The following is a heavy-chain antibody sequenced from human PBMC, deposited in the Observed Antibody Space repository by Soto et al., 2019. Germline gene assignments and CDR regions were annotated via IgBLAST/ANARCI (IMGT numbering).Heavy chain of an antibody. Sequence: QVQLVQSGAEVKKPGASVKVSCKASGYTFTSYGISWVRQAPGQGLEWMGWISAYNGNTNYAQKLQGRVTMTPDTSTRTAYMELMRLRSDGQAVDYCERGGAGGTWDPYNWFDPWGQGTLVTVSS. CDR3: ERGGAGGTWDPYNWFDP. CDR1: GYTFTSYG. D-gene: IGHD6-13*01. J-gene: IGHJ5*02. CDR2: ISAYNGNT. V-gene: IGHV1-18*01.